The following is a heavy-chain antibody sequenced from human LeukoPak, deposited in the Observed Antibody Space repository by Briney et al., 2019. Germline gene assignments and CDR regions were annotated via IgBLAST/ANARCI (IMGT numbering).Heavy chain of an antibody. CDR1: GFTFSSYA. CDR3: AKDQLLWEEYFQH. Sequence: PGGSLRLSCAASGFTFSSYALSWVRQAPGKGLEWVSAISGSGGSTYYADSVKGRFTISRDNSKNTLYLQMNSLRAEDTAVYYCAKDQLLWEEYFQHWGQGTLVTVSS. V-gene: IGHV3-23*01. J-gene: IGHJ1*01. D-gene: IGHD1-26*01. CDR2: ISGSGGST.